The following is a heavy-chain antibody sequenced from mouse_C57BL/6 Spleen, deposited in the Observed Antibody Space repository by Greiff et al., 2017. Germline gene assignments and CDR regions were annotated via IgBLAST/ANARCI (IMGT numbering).Heavy chain of an antibody. Sequence: QVQLQQPGTELVKPGASVKLSCKASGYTFTSYWMDWVKQRPGQGLEWIGNIYPSDSETHYNQKFKDKATLTVDKSSSTAYMQLSSLTSEDSAVYYCARSLGRFDYWGQGTTLTVSS. V-gene: IGHV1-61*01. J-gene: IGHJ2*01. CDR2: IYPSDSET. CDR1: GYTFTSYW. D-gene: IGHD4-1*01. CDR3: ARSLGRFDY.